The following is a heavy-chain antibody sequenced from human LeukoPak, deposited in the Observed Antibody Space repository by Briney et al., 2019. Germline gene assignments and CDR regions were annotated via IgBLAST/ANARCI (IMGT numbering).Heavy chain of an antibody. V-gene: IGHV4-59*01. D-gene: IGHD6-19*01. Sequence: SETLSLTCTVSGGSISNYYWSWIRQPPGKGLEWIGYVFYTGTTNYNPSLKSRVTISVDTSKNQFSLKLSSVTAADTAVYYCARDFEGSSGLFDYWGQGTLVTVSS. CDR2: VFYTGTT. CDR1: GGSISNYY. J-gene: IGHJ4*02. CDR3: ARDFEGSSGLFDY.